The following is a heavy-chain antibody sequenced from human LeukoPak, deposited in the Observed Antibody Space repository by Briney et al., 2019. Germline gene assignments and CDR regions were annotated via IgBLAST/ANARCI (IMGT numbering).Heavy chain of an antibody. CDR1: GFTFSNYA. V-gene: IGHV3-30-3*01. CDR3: ARPHGYSYGYRVHYYGMDV. Sequence: GRSLRLSCAASGFTFSNYAMHWVRQAPGKGLEWVAVISYDGSNKYYADSVKGRFTISRDNSKNTLYLQMNSLRAEDTAVYYCARPHGYSYGYRVHYYGMDVWGQGTLVTVSS. CDR2: ISYDGSNK. J-gene: IGHJ6*02. D-gene: IGHD5-18*01.